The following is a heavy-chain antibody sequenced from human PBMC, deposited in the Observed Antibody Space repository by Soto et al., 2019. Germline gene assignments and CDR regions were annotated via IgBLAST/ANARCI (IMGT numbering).Heavy chain of an antibody. CDR3: AHYIVATIELGY. D-gene: IGHD5-12*01. CDR2: IYWDDDK. V-gene: IGHV2-5*02. Sequence: QITLKESGPTLVKPTQTLTLTCTFSGFSLSTSGVGVGWIRQPPGKALEWLALIYWDDDKRYSPSLKSRLTITKDASKNQVVLTMTNMDPVDTATYYCAHYIVATIELGYWGQGTLVTVSS. J-gene: IGHJ4*02. CDR1: GFSLSTSGVG.